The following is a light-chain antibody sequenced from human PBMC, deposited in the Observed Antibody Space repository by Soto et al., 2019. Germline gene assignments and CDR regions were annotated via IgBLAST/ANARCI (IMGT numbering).Light chain of an antibody. CDR2: RAS. J-gene: IGKJ1*01. V-gene: IGKV3-15*01. Sequence: EIVMTQSPATLAGSPGETLPLSCMASQSLSDNLAWYQQKPGQAPRLLIFRASTRATGVPVRFSGRGSGTELTLAIGGLQSEDFSVYYCQQYSKWPPWTFGPGTKVEIK. CDR3: QQYSKWPPWT. CDR1: QSLSDN.